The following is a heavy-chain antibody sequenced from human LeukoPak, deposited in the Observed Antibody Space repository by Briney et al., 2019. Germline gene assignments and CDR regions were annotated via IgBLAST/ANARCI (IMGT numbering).Heavy chain of an antibody. J-gene: IGHJ3*02. CDR1: GFTFSNAW. D-gene: IGHD6-19*01. CDR2: IKSKTDGGTT. CDR3: AKDLSVAGRKGGGAFDI. Sequence: PGGSLRLSCAASGFTFSNAWMSWVRQAPGKGLEWVGRIKSKTDGGTTDYAAPVKGRFTISRDDSKNTLYLQMNSLKTEDTAVYYCAKDLSVAGRKGGGAFDIWGQGTMVTVSS. V-gene: IGHV3-15*01.